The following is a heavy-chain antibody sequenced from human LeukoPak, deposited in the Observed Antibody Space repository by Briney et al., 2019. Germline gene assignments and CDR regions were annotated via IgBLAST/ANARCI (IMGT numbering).Heavy chain of an antibody. CDR2: IYHSGST. D-gene: IGHD3-10*01. CDR3: ARVTRVNYYGLGSYNF. J-gene: IGHJ4*02. V-gene: IGHV4-4*02. CDR1: GGSISSSNW. Sequence: PSGTLSLTCAVSGGSISSSNWWSWVRQPPGKGLEWIGEIYHSGSTNYNPSLKSRVTISVDKSKNQFSLNLSSVTAADTAVYYCARVTRVNYYGLGSYNFWGQGTLVTVSS.